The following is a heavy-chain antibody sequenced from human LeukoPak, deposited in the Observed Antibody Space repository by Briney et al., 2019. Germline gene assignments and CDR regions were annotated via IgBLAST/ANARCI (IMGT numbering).Heavy chain of an antibody. CDR3: ASLSYYYGSGSYYHFDY. CDR2: IYYSGST. D-gene: IGHD3-10*01. CDR1: GGSISSYY. J-gene: IGHJ4*02. Sequence: SETLSLTCTVSGGSISSYYWSWIRQPPGKGLEWIGYIYYSGSTNYNPSLKSRVTISVDTSKNQFSLKLSSVTAADTAVYYCASLSYYYGSGSYYHFDYWGQGTLVTVSS. V-gene: IGHV4-59*12.